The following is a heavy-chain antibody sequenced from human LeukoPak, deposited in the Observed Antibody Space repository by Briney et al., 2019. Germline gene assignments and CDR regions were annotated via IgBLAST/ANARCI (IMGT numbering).Heavy chain of an antibody. CDR1: GYTFTSYY. Sequence: ASVKVSCKASGYTFTSYYMHWVRQAPGQGLEWLGIINPSGGSTSYAQKFQGRVTMTRDTSTSTVYMELSSLRSEDTAVYYCARDDVVVVGIDYWGQGTLVTVSS. CDR3: ARDDVVVVGIDY. D-gene: IGHD2-15*01. J-gene: IGHJ4*02. V-gene: IGHV1-46*01. CDR2: INPSGGST.